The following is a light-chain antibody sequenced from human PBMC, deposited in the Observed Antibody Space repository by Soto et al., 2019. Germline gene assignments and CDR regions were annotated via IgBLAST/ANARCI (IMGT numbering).Light chain of an antibody. CDR3: QSYDSSLSAWV. Sequence: QSVLTQPPSVSGAPGQRVTISCIGSSSNIGAGYDVHWYQQFPGTAPKLLIHGNINRPSGVPVRFSGSKSGTSASLAITGLQAEDETDYYCQSYDSSLSAWVFGGGTQLTVL. V-gene: IGLV1-40*01. J-gene: IGLJ3*02. CDR2: GNI. CDR1: SSNIGAGYD.